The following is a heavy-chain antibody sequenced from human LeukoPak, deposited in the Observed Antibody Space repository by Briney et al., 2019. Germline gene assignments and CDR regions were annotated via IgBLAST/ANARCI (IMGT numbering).Heavy chain of an antibody. CDR2: IRHDESNK. J-gene: IGHJ6*03. Sequence: GGSLRLSCATSGFVFSKNGMHWVRQAPGKGLEWVAFIRHDESNKYYADSVKGRFTISRDNSKNTVYLQMSSLRAEDTAVYYCAKFGFCSSISCYRRYMDVWGKGTTVTVSS. D-gene: IGHD2-2*02. V-gene: IGHV3-30*02. CDR3: AKFGFCSSISCYRRYMDV. CDR1: GFVFSKNG.